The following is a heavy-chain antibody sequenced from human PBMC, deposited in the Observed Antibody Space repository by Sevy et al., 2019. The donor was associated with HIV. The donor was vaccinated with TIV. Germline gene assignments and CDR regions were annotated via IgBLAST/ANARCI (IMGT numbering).Heavy chain of an antibody. D-gene: IGHD2-21*01. CDR3: AKDINRGCDGVNCYSYYYYFYGLDV. Sequence: GGSLRLSCAASEFPFNDHAMHWVRQVPGKGLEWVSGISWNSRNIGYADSVKGRFTMSRDNARHSVSLEMNSLRPEDTAFYYCAKDINRGCDGVNCYSYYYYFYGLDVWGQGTTVTVSS. V-gene: IGHV3-9*01. J-gene: IGHJ6*02. CDR2: ISWNSRNI. CDR1: EFPFNDHA.